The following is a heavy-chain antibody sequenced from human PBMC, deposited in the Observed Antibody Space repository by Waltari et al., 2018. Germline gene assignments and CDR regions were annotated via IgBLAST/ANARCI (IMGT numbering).Heavy chain of an antibody. CDR3: ARESLPNVFDI. V-gene: IGHV3-7*01. J-gene: IGHJ3*02. CDR1: GFTLSGYW. CDR2: IKQDGSEQ. Sequence: EVQLVESGGGLVQPGGSLRLSCAASGFTLSGYWMNWVRQAPGKGLEWVANIKQDGSEQQYVDSVKGRFTVSRDNAKNSLYLQMNSLRAEDTAVYYCARESLPNVFDIWGQGSMVTVSS.